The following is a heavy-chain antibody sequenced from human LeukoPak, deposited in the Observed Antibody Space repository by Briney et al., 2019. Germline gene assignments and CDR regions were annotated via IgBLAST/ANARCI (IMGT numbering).Heavy chain of an antibody. D-gene: IGHD3-10*01. Sequence: SVKVSCKASAFTFTSSAVQWVRQARGQRLEWIGWIVVGSGNTNYAQKFQERVTITRDMSTSTAYMELSSLRSEDTAVYYCARYGSGSYSDDHFQHWGQGTLVTVSS. J-gene: IGHJ1*01. CDR2: IVVGSGNT. V-gene: IGHV1-58*01. CDR1: AFTFTSSA. CDR3: ARYGSGSYSDDHFQH.